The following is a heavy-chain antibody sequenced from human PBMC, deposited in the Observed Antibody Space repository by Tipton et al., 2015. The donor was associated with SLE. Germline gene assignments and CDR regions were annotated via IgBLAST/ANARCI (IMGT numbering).Heavy chain of an antibody. CDR3: AREPDY. V-gene: IGHV4-4*07. J-gene: IGHJ4*02. Sequence: TSYNPSLKSRLIMTVDTSKNQFSLKLTSVTAADTAVYYCAREPDYWGQGILVAASS. CDR2: T.